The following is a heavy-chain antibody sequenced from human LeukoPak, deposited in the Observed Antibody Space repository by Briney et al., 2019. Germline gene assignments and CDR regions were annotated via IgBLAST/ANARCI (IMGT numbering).Heavy chain of an antibody. CDR2: ISGSGST. D-gene: IGHD4-23*01. V-gene: IGHV4-4*07. J-gene: IGHJ4*02. Sequence: SETLSPTCSVSGDSISYFYRSWNRQAAGKGLEWNGRISGSGSTNKHPSFRSRGTISGSPSKNQVSLKLSSVTAADTSVYYCARARIYGGNPGFDYWGQGPLVTVSS. CDR3: ARARIYGGNPGFDY. CDR1: GDSISYFY.